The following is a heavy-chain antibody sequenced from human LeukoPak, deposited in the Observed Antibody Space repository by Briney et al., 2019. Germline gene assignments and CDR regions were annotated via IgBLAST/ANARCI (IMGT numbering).Heavy chain of an antibody. V-gene: IGHV3-23*01. CDR3: TKGGDSYGNPSS. D-gene: IGHD2-21*01. CDR2: IGGGGVTT. Sequence: GGPLRLSCAASGFTLSDYWMSWVRQAPGKGLEWVSSIGGGGVTTIYAESVQGRFTVSRDNSKETVYLQMNSLRAEDTAIYYCTKGGDSYGNPSSWGQGTLVIVSS. J-gene: IGHJ5*02. CDR1: GFTLSDYW.